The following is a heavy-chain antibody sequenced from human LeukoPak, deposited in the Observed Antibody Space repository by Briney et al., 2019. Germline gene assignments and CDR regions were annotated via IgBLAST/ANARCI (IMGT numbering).Heavy chain of an antibody. Sequence: ASVNVSHKVSGYTLTELYKHWVRQARGKGREGVGGFDHEDGETIYAQKFQGRVTMTEHTSTDTAYMELSSLRSEYTAVYYCATRIGYDFADYLGQGTLVTVS. J-gene: IGHJ4*02. CDR3: ATRIGYDFADY. CDR2: FDHEDGET. D-gene: IGHD5-12*01. V-gene: IGHV1-24*01. CDR1: GYTLTELY.